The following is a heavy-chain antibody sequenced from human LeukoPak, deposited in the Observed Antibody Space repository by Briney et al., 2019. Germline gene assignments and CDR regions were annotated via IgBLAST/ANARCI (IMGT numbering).Heavy chain of an antibody. J-gene: IGHJ4*02. CDR2: ISRGGRTV. CDR1: GFTFSNYE. V-gene: IGHV3-48*03. CDR3: ARVAMIVAKPYDN. Sequence: GGSLGLSCAASGFTFSNYEMNWVRQAPEKGLDWVAYISRGGRTVDYADSVKGRFTISRDSAKNALYLQMNSLRAEDTAVYYCARVAMIVAKPYDNWGQGTLVTVSS. D-gene: IGHD3-22*01.